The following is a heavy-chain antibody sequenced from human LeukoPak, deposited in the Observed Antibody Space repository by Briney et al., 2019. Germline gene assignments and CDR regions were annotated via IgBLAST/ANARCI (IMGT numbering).Heavy chain of an antibody. Sequence: ASVKVSCKASGYTFTSYGISWVRQAPGQGLEWMGIINPSGGSTSYAQKFQGRVTMTRNTSTSTVYMELSSLRSEDTAVYYCARAGDCSSTSCEGAIDYWGQGTLVTVSS. CDR2: INPSGGST. D-gene: IGHD2-2*01. V-gene: IGHV1-46*01. CDR1: GYTFTSYG. CDR3: ARAGDCSSTSCEGAIDY. J-gene: IGHJ4*02.